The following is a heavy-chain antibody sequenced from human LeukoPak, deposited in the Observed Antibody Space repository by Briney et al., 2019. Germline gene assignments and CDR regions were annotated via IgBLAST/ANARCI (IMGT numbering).Heavy chain of an antibody. CDR3: AVDQYSYGYMDV. CDR2: IRYDGSNK. V-gene: IGHV3-30*02. J-gene: IGHJ6*03. D-gene: IGHD5-18*01. CDR1: GFTFSSYG. Sequence: GGSLRLSCAASGFTFSSYGMHWVRQAPGKGLEWVAFIRYDGSNKYYADSVKGRFTISRDNAKNSLYLQRNSLRAEDTAVYYCAVDQYSYGYMDVWGKGTTVTASS.